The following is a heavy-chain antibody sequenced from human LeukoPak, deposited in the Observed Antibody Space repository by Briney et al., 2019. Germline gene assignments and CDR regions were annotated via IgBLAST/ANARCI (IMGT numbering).Heavy chain of an antibody. CDR1: GYTFTGYY. J-gene: IGHJ4*02. CDR2: INPNSGGT. CDR3: ARGPSNYYYGSGSYYTYYFDY. D-gene: IGHD3-10*01. V-gene: IGHV1-2*04. Sequence: ASVKVSCKASGYTFTGYYMHWVRQAPGQGLEWMGWINPNSGGTNYAQKFQGWVTMTRDTSISTAYMELSRLRSDDTAVYYCARGPSNYYYGSGSYYTYYFDYWGQGTLVTVSS.